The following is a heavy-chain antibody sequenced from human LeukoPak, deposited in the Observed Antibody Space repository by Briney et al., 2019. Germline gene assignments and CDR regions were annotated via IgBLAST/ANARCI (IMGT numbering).Heavy chain of an antibody. D-gene: IGHD1-26*01. V-gene: IGHV3-11*04. CDR2: ICISAGTI. CDR1: GFTFSEYY. Sequence: GGPLTLSCAASGFTFSEYYMYWIRHAPGEGLERVAYICISAGTIYYTDSVKGRFTVSRDNTKNSLYLQMNSLRAEDTAIYYCARDRVGGTYSYAADQWGQGTVVTVSS. J-gene: IGHJ4*02. CDR3: ARDRVGGTYSYAADQ.